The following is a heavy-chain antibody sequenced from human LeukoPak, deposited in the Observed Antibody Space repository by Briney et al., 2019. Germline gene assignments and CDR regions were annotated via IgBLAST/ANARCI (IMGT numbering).Heavy chain of an antibody. V-gene: IGHV1-69*13. D-gene: IGHD3-16*01. Sequence: GASVKVSCKASGGTFSSYAISWVRQAPGQGLEWMGGIIPIFGTANYAQKFQGRVTITADESTSTAYMELSSLRSEDTAAYYCARHWGSWPPYNWFDPWGQGTLVTVSS. CDR1: GGTFSSYA. CDR3: ARHWGSWPPYNWFDP. J-gene: IGHJ5*02. CDR2: IIPIFGTA.